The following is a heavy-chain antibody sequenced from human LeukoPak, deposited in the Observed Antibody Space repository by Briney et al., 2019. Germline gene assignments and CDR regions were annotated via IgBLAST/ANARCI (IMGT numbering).Heavy chain of an antibody. Sequence: PPETLSLTCTVSGGSISSSTSYWACIRQPPGKGLEWIGSIHFSAKTYYSPSLNSRPTLSLDPSKNQYSLELSSVTAADTAVYFCARGFAGQVEEAWVQGTLVTVSA. CDR1: GGSISSSTSY. CDR2: IHFSAKT. CDR3: ARGFAGQVEEA. J-gene: IGHJ4*02. D-gene: IGHD3-10*01. V-gene: IGHV4-39*07.